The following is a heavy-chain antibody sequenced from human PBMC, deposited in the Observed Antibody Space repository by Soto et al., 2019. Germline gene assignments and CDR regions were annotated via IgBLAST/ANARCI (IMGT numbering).Heavy chain of an antibody. D-gene: IGHD6-19*01. CDR1: GYTFTSYA. Sequence: ASVKVSCKASGYTFTSYAMHWVRQAPGQRLEWMGWINAGNGNTKYSQKFQGRVTITRNTSISTAYMELSSLRSEDTAVYYCARSYSSGWALVDYWGQGTQVTVSS. CDR3: ARSYSSGWALVDY. J-gene: IGHJ4*02. CDR2: INAGNGNT. V-gene: IGHV1-3*01.